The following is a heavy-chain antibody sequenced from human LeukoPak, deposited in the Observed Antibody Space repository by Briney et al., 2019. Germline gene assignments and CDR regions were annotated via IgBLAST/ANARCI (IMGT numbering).Heavy chain of an antibody. CDR1: GYTFTGYY. D-gene: IGHD2-21*02. J-gene: IGHJ4*02. CDR3: ARDLILVTSSDYFDY. CDR2: INPNSGGT. Sequence: ASVKVSCKASGYTFTGYYMHWVRQAPGQGLEWMGRINPNSGGTNYAQKFQGRVTMTRDTSISTAYMELSRLRSDDTAVYYYARDLILVTSSDYFDYWGQRTLVTVSS. V-gene: IGHV1-2*06.